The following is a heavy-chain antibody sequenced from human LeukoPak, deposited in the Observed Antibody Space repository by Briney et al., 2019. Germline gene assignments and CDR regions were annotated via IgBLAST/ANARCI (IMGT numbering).Heavy chain of an antibody. CDR2: IYYSGST. D-gene: IGHD3-9*01. Sequence: PSETLSLTCTVSGGSISSYYWSWIRQPPGKGLEWIGYIYYSGSTNYNPSLKSRVTISVDTSKNQFSLKLSSVTAADTAVYYCARGAWDILTGYYPDAFDNWGQGTMVTVSS. J-gene: IGHJ3*02. CDR1: GGSISSYY. V-gene: IGHV4-59*01. CDR3: ARGAWDILTGYYPDAFDN.